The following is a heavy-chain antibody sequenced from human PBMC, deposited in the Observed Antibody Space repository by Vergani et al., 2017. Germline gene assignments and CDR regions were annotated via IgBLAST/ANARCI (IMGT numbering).Heavy chain of an antibody. D-gene: IGHD2-15*01. CDR1: GYTFTGYY. Sequence: QVQLVQSGAEVKKPGASVKVSCKASGYTFTGYYMHWVRQAPGQGLEWIGWIKPNSGGTNYAQKFQGRVTMTRDPSISTAYMELSRLRSDDTAVYYCATTDCSGGSCYSFYGMDVWGQGTTVTVSS. J-gene: IGHJ6*02. CDR3: ATTDCSGGSCYSFYGMDV. V-gene: IGHV1-2*02. CDR2: IKPNSGGT.